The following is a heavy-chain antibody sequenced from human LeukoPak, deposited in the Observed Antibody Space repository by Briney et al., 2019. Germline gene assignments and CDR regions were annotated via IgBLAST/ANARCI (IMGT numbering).Heavy chain of an antibody. CDR2: INSDGSGT. V-gene: IGHV3-74*01. J-gene: IGHJ3*02. D-gene: IGHD7-27*01. CDR1: GFTFSSYW. CDR3: AKGGERTTGVLAFDI. Sequence: PGGSLRLSCAVSGFTFSSYWMHWVRQAPGKGLGWVSRINSDGSGTSYADSVKGRFTIPRDNSKNTLYVQMNSLRAEDTAIYYCAKGGERTTGVLAFDIWGQGTMVTVSS.